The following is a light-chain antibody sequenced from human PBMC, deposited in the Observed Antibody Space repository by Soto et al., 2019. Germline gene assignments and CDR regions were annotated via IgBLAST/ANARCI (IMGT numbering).Light chain of an antibody. CDR2: GAS. CDR1: QSVSSSH. V-gene: IGKV3-20*01. J-gene: IGKJ2*01. Sequence: EIVLTQSPGTLSLSPGDRATLSCRASQSVSSSHLAWYQQKPGQAPRLLIYGASNRATGIPDRFSGSGSGTAFTLTISRLEPEDFAVYDCQQYGGSPRYTFGQGTKLEIK. CDR3: QQYGGSPRYT.